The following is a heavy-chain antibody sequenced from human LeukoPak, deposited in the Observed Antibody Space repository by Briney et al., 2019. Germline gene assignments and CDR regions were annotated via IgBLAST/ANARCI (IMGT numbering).Heavy chain of an antibody. CDR2: IYYSGST. V-gene: IGHV4-39*07. Sequence: YPSETVSLTCTVSCGSISISRYYGGRVRQPPGKGLEWMWRIYYSGSTSYNPCLKSRVTISVDTSKNQFSLKLSSVPAADTVVYYCARAPPWWRNWFDPWGQGTLVTVSS. D-gene: IGHD2-15*01. CDR1: CGSISISRYY. CDR3: ARAPPWWRNWFDP. J-gene: IGHJ5*02.